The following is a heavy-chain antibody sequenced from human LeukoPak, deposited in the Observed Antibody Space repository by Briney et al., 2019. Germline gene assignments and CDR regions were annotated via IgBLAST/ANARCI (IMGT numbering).Heavy chain of an antibody. CDR2: INGDGSTT. J-gene: IGHJ4*02. D-gene: IGHD3-22*01. V-gene: IGHV3-74*01. Sequence: GGSLRLSCAASGFTFSRYWMHWVRQVPGKGLVWVSLINGDGSTTSYADFVKGRFTISRDNAKNTLSLQVNSLRAEDTAVYYCATGNYHKSRGYYTFGYWGQGTLVTVSS. CDR3: ATGNYHKSRGYYTFGY. CDR1: GFTFSRYW.